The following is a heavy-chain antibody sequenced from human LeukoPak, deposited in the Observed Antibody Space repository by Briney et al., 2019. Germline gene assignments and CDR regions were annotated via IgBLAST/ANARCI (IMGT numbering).Heavy chain of an antibody. V-gene: IGHV4-61*01. CDR3: ARVFDVVVPAAMTDAFDS. CDR1: GGSVSSGSYY. CDR2: LYYSGST. D-gene: IGHD2-2*01. J-gene: IGHJ3*02. Sequence: SETLSLTCTVSGGSVSSGSYYWSWIRQPPGKGLEWIVYLYYSGSTNYNPSLKSRVTISVDTSKNQFSLKLSSATAADTAVYYCARVFDVVVPAAMTDAFDSWGQGTMVTVSS.